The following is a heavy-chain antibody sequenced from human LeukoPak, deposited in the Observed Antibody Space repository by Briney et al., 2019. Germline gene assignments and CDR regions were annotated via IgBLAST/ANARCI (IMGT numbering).Heavy chain of an antibody. Sequence: SETLSLTCTVSDGSISGYYWGWIRHAPGGGLEWIAYIHYTGINNPNPSSQSRAAISVDTSTNQFSLKLTSVTAADTAMYYYARHITRSGSAFDLWGRGTLVTVSS. D-gene: IGHD3-10*01. CDR3: ARHITRSGSAFDL. J-gene: IGHJ2*01. V-gene: IGHV4-59*08. CDR2: IHYTGIN. CDR1: DGSISGYY.